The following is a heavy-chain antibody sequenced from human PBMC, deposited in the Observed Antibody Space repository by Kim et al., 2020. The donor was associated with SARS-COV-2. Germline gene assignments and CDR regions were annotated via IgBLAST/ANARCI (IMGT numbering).Heavy chain of an antibody. CDR3: AKERARLLGYYYYGMDV. Sequence: VKGRFTISRDNSKNTLYLQMNSLRAEDTAVYYCAKERARLLGYYYYGMDVWGQGTTVTVSS. J-gene: IGHJ6*02. D-gene: IGHD2-8*02. V-gene: IGHV3-23*01.